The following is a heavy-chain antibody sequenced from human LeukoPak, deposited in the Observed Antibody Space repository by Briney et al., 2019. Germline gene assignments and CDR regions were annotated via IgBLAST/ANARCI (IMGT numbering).Heavy chain of an antibody. Sequence: PGGSLRLSCAASGFTFSSYSMNWVRQALGKGLEWISSISSSNNYIYYADSLKGRFTISRDNAKNSLYLQMDSLRAEDTAVYYCAKDLQRRWLHQYYFDYWGQGTLVTVSS. CDR1: GFTFSSYS. CDR2: ISSSNNYI. CDR3: AKDLQRRWLHQYYFDY. D-gene: IGHD5-24*01. J-gene: IGHJ4*02. V-gene: IGHV3-21*01.